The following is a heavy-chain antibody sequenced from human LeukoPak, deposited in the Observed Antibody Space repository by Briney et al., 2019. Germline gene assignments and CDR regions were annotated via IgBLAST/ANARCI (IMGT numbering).Heavy chain of an antibody. Sequence: ALVKLSCKPAVATFSSYAISWVRQAPGHGLEWMGWISAYNGNTNYAQKLQGRVTMTTDTSTSTAYMELRSLRSDDTAVYYCARASNYYDSSGYFDYWGQGTLVTVSS. V-gene: IGHV1-18*01. D-gene: IGHD3-22*01. CDR2: ISAYNGNT. CDR1: VATFSSYA. CDR3: ARASNYYDSSGYFDY. J-gene: IGHJ4*02.